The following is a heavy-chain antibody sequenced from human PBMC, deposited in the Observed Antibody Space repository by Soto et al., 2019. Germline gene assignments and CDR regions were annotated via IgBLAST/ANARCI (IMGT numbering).Heavy chain of an antibody. CDR1: GYTFSSYA. D-gene: IGHD5-18*01. J-gene: IGHJ5*02. Sequence: GGSLRLLCAASGYTFSSYAMSWVRQAPGKGLEWVSAISGSGGSTYYADSVKGRFTISRDNSKNTLYLQMNSLRAEDTAVYYCARDVDTTSHLNWFDPWGQGVMVTVSS. CDR3: ARDVDTTSHLNWFDP. V-gene: IGHV3-23*01. CDR2: ISGSGGST.